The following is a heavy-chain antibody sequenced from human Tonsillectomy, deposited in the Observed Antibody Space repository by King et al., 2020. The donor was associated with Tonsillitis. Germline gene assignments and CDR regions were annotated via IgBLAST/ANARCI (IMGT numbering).Heavy chain of an antibody. CDR2: IFDNGNT. D-gene: IGHD1-14*01. Sequence: QLQESGPGLVKPSETLSLTCTVSGGSISSYHWSWIRQPPGKGLEWIGYIFDNGNTNYNPSLKSRVTMSVETSKNQFSLGLRSVTAADTAVYYCARGTNGCYFLFHGWGQGTMGNVSS. CDR3: ARGTNGCYFLFHG. CDR1: GGSISSYH. V-gene: IGHV4-59*01. J-gene: IGHJ3*01.